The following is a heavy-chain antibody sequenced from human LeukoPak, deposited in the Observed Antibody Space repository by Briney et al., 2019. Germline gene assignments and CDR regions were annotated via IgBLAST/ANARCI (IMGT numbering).Heavy chain of an antibody. D-gene: IGHD6-19*01. V-gene: IGHV3-74*01. CDR2: IKSDGSST. J-gene: IGHJ4*02. CDR3: ARGSGYAFDY. CDR1: GFTFSSYW. Sequence: GGSLRLSCAASGFTFSSYWMHWVRQAPGKGLVWASRIKSDGSSTNYADSVQGRFTISRDNAKKTLYMQMNSLRAEDTAVYYCARGSGYAFDYWGQGTLVTVSS.